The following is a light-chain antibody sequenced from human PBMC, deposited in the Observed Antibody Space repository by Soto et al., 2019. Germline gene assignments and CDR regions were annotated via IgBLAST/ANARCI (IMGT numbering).Light chain of an antibody. J-gene: IGLJ2*01. CDR3: SSYTCSSTYVV. CDR1: SSDVGGYNY. CDR2: DVS. V-gene: IGLV2-14*01. Sequence: QSALTQPASVPGSPGQSITISCTGTSSDVGGYNYVSWYQQHPGKAPKLMIYDVSNRPSGVSNRFSGSKSGNTASLTISGLQAEYEADYYCSSYTCSSTYVVYGGGTKLTVL.